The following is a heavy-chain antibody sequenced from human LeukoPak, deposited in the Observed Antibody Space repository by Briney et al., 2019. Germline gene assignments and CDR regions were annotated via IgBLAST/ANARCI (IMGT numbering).Heavy chain of an antibody. J-gene: IGHJ4*02. D-gene: IGHD3-22*01. CDR3: ARVPYYYDSSGHYSGYFDY. CDR1: GGSISSYY. Sequence: SETLSLTCTVSGGSISSYYWSWIRQPGGKGLEWIGRIYTSGSTNYNPSLKSRVTMSVDTSKNQFSLKLNSVTAADTAVYYCARVPYYYDSSGHYSGYFDYWGQGTLVTVSS. V-gene: IGHV4-4*07. CDR2: IYTSGST.